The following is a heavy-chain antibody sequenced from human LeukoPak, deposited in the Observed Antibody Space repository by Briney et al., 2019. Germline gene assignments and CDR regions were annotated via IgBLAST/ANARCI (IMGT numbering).Heavy chain of an antibody. CDR1: GDSFTSYD. Sequence: ASVKVSCKASGDSFTSYDINWVRQATGQGLEWMGWMKPNNGNTGYAQKFQVRVAMTRNTPIGTVYMELSSLTSEDTAVYYCAREARDYYYMDVWGKGTTVTVSS. CDR2: MKPNNGNT. V-gene: IGHV1-8*01. CDR3: AREARDYYYMDV. J-gene: IGHJ6*03.